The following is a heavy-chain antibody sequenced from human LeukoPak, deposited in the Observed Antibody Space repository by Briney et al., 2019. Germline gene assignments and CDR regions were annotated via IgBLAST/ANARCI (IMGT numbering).Heavy chain of an antibody. CDR3: AKGGSGRLSYFDY. Sequence: GGSLRLSCAASGFTFSSYAMSWVRLAPGKGLEWVSAISGSGGSTYYADSVKGRFTISRDNSKNTLYLQMNSLRAEDTAVYYCAKGGSGRLSYFDYWGQGTLVTVSS. D-gene: IGHD3-10*01. CDR1: GFTFSSYA. V-gene: IGHV3-23*01. J-gene: IGHJ4*02. CDR2: ISGSGGST.